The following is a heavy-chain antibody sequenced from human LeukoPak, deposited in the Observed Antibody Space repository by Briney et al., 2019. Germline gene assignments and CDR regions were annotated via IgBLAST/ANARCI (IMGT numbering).Heavy chain of an antibody. D-gene: IGHD6-13*01. Sequence: TGGSLRLSCAASGFTFSSYAMSWVRPAPGKGLEWVSAISGSGGSTYYADSVKGRFTISRDNSKNTLYLQMNSLRAEDTAVYYCAKNYRQQLVRGCFDYWGQGTLVTVSS. J-gene: IGHJ4*02. CDR2: ISGSGGST. CDR1: GFTFSSYA. V-gene: IGHV3-23*01. CDR3: AKNYRQQLVRGCFDY.